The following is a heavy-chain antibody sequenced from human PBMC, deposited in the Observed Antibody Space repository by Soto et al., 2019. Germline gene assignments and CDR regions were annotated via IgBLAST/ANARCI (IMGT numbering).Heavy chain of an antibody. CDR3: ARIRRITIFGVVIGSFSFDP. Sequence: SGPTLVNPTETLTLTCTVSGFSLSNARMGVSWIRQPPGKALEWLAHIFSNDEKSYSTSLKSRLTISKDTSKSQVVLTMTNMDPVDTATYYYARIRRITIFGVVIGSFSFDPWGQGTLVTVSS. D-gene: IGHD3-3*01. J-gene: IGHJ5*02. CDR1: GFSLSNARMG. V-gene: IGHV2-26*01. CDR2: IFSNDEK.